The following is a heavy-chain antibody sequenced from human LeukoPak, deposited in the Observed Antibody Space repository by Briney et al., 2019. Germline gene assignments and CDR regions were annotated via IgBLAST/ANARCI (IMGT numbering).Heavy chain of an antibody. J-gene: IGHJ5*02. V-gene: IGHV3-21*01. CDR2: ISTSSSYI. Sequence: GGSLRLSCAASGFTFSRYYMSWVRQAPGKGLEWVSSISTSSSYIYYADSVKGRFTISRDNAKNSLYLQMNSLRAEDTAVYYCAKEGKNWFDPWGQGTLVTVSS. CDR3: AKEGKNWFDP. CDR1: GFTFSRYY.